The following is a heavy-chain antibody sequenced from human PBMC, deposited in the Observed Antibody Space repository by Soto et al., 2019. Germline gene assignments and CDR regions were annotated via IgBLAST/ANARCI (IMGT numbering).Heavy chain of an antibody. D-gene: IGHD3-10*01. J-gene: IGHJ4*02. CDR3: AKISGVWFGELDFDY. Sequence: GGSLRLSCAASGFTFSSYAMSWVRQAPGKGLEWVSAISGSGGSTYYADSVKGRFTISRDNSKNTLYLQMNSLRAEDTAVYYCAKISGVWFGELDFDYWGQGTLVTVSS. CDR1: GFTFSSYA. CDR2: ISGSGGST. V-gene: IGHV3-23*01.